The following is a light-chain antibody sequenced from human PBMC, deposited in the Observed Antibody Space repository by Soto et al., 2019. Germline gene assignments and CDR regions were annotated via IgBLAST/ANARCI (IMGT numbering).Light chain of an antibody. CDR2: DVS. CDR1: SSDVGGYNY. Sequence: QSVLTQPASVSGSPGQSITISCTGSSSDVGGYNYVSWYQHHPGKAPKLIIYDVSDRPSGVSSRFSGSKSGNTASLTISGLQAEDEADYICSSYTSSTAYVFGTGTKLTVL. J-gene: IGLJ1*01. CDR3: SSYTSSTAYV. V-gene: IGLV2-14*03.